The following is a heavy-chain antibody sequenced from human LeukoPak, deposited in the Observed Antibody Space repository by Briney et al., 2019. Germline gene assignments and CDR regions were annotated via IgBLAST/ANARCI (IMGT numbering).Heavy chain of an antibody. D-gene: IGHD2-21*01. V-gene: IGHV3-7*01. Sequence: PGGSLRLSCAASGFTFSSYWMSWVRQAPGKGLEWVANIEKDGSDKYYVDSVKARFTISRDNAKDSVYLQMDSLRAEDSAVYYCARSLWPEDYWGQGTLVTVSS. CDR2: IEKDGSDK. CDR3: ARSLWPEDY. J-gene: IGHJ4*02. CDR1: GFTFSSYW.